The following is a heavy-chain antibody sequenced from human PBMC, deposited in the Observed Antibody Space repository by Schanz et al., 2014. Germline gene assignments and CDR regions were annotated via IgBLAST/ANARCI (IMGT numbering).Heavy chain of an antibody. CDR2: INPGSGDT. D-gene: IGHD2-8*02. CDR1: GYNFTTYT. CDR3: ARGLVRYFAY. V-gene: IGHV1-2*02. Sequence: QVQLVQSGSELTRPGASVKVSCKASGYNFTTYTMNWVRQAPGQGLEWMGWINPGSGDTKYSPKFQGRVTMTRDTSITTAYMELNRLTYDDTAVYYCARGLVRYFAYWGQGTLVTVSS. J-gene: IGHJ4*02.